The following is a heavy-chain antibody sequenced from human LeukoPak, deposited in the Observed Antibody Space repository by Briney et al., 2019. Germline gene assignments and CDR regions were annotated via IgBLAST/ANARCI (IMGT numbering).Heavy chain of an antibody. CDR3: AKSLLTTASGTGRAFDI. Sequence: GGSLRLSCAASGFTFSSYSMNWVRRAPGKGLEWVSYISSSSSTIYYADSVKGRFTISRDNAKNSLYLQMNSLRAEDTAEYYCAKSLLTTASGTGRAFDIWGQGTMVTVSA. J-gene: IGHJ3*02. V-gene: IGHV3-48*04. CDR2: ISSSSSTI. CDR1: GFTFSSYS. D-gene: IGHD1-26*01.